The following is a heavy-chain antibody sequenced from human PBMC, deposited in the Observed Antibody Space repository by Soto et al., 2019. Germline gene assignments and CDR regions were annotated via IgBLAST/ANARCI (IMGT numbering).Heavy chain of an antibody. D-gene: IGHD1-1*01. J-gene: IGHJ4*02. Sequence: QVRLQQWGAGLLKPSETLSLPCAVQGGSFGGRNWNWFRQPPGKGLEWIGESNQSGTTNYNPSLKSRVTISVDTSKDQVSLRLTSVTAADTAVYYCARDTGRYDRMGYWGQGTLVTVSS. CDR1: GGSFGGRN. V-gene: IGHV4-34*02. CDR2: SNQSGTT. CDR3: ARDTGRYDRMGY.